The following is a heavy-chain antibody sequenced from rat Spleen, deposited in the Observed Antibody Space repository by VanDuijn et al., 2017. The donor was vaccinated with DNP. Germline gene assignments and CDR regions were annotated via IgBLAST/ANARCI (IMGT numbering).Heavy chain of an antibody. CDR1: GFTFSDYY. CDR3: ARQRIYHDDSYYFDH. CDR2: IDYDGGST. Sequence: EVHLVESGGGLVQPGRSLKLSCAASGFTFSDYYMAWVRQAPTKGLEWVAHIDYDGGSTYYGDSVKGRFTLSRDNAKSTLFLQMNSLRSEDKATYYCARQRIYHDDSYYFDHWGQGVMVTVSS. D-gene: IGHD1-12*02. V-gene: IGHV5-22*01. J-gene: IGHJ2*01.